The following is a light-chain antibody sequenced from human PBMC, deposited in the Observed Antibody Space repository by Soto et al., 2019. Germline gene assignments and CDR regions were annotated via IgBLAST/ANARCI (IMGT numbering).Light chain of an antibody. V-gene: IGLV1-40*01. J-gene: IGLJ1*01. CDR1: SSKIGAGYD. CDR3: QSYDSSLSGNYV. Sequence: QSVLTQPPSVSGAPGQRVTISCTGSSSKIGAGYDVHWYQQLPGTAPKLLIYGNSNRPSGVPDRFSGSKSGTSASLAITGLQAEDEADYYCQSYDSSLSGNYVFGTGTKATVL. CDR2: GNS.